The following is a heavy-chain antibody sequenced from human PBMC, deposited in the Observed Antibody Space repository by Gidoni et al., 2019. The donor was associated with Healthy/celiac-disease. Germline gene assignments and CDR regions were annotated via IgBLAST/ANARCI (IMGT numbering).Heavy chain of an antibody. CDR1: GFIFSSYS. J-gene: IGHJ4*02. Sequence: RLSGAASGFIFSSYSMNWVRQAPGKGLEWVSSIRSSSSYISYADSVKGRFTTSRDNAKNSLYLQMNSLRAEATAVYYGATAGYSSRFISYLGQGTLVTVSS. D-gene: IGHD6-19*01. V-gene: IGHV3-21*01. CDR3: ATAGYSSRFISY. CDR2: IRSSSSYI.